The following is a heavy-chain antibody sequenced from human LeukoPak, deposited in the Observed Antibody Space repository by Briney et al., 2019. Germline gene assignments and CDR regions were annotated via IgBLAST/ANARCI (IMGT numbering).Heavy chain of an antibody. Sequence: PSETLSLTCTVSGGSISSYCWSWIRQPPGKGLEWIGFIYYSGSTNYNPSLKSRVTISVDTSENQFSLKLSSVTAADTAVYYCARSVSGWTYYFDYWGQGTLVTVSS. D-gene: IGHD6-19*01. CDR1: GGSISSYC. V-gene: IGHV4-59*01. CDR3: ARSVSGWTYYFDY. J-gene: IGHJ4*02. CDR2: IYYSGST.